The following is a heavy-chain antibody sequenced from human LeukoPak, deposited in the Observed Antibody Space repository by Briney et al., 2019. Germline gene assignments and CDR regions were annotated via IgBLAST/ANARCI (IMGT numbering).Heavy chain of an antibody. V-gene: IGHV3-7*01. Sequence: GGSLRLSCAASGFTFSSYWMSWVRQAPGKGLEWVANIKQDGSEKYYVDSVKGRFTISRDNAKNSLYLQMNSLRAEDTAVYYCARDHLHYYDCSGFYFDYWGQGTLVTVSS. CDR3: ARDHLHYYDCSGFYFDY. CDR1: GFTFSSYW. J-gene: IGHJ4*02. D-gene: IGHD3-22*01. CDR2: IKQDGSEK.